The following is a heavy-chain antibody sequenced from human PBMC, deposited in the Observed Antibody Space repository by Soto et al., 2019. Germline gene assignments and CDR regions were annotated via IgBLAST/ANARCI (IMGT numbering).Heavy chain of an antibody. CDR3: AKVSRGTFGELLYFDY. Sequence: GGSLRLSCAASGFTFSSYAMSWVRQAPGKGLEWVSAISGSGGSTYYADSVKGRFTISRDNSKNTLYLQMNSLRAEDTAVYYCAKVSRGTFGELLYFDYWGQGTLVTVSS. J-gene: IGHJ4*02. D-gene: IGHD3-10*01. CDR1: GFTFSSYA. V-gene: IGHV3-23*01. CDR2: ISGSGGST.